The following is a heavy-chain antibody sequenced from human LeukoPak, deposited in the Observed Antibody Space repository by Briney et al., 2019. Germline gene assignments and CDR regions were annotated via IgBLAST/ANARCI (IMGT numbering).Heavy chain of an antibody. Sequence: GGSLRLSCAASGFTFSSYSMNWVRQAPGKGLEWVSPISSSSSCIYYADSVKGRFTISRDNAKNSLYLQMNSLRAEDTAVYYCARDSRRDFWSGYYTGIGDFDYWGQGTLVTVSS. V-gene: IGHV3-21*01. J-gene: IGHJ4*02. D-gene: IGHD3-3*01. CDR1: GFTFSSYS. CDR3: ARDSRRDFWSGYYTGIGDFDY. CDR2: ISSSSSCI.